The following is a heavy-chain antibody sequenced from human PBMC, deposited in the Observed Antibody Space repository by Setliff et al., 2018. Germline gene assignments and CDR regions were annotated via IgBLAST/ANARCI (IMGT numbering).Heavy chain of an antibody. CDR1: DDSISSRHYY. J-gene: IGHJ4*02. D-gene: IGHD3-22*01. Sequence: SETLSLTCTVSDDSISSRHYYWSWIRQPAGKGLEWLGQIYTSWSTNYNPSLKGRATLSLDTSRNQFSLRLQSVTAADTAVYFCARDDPNHYDVSGYSVGYFDYWGLGTPVTVSS. CDR2: IYTSWST. V-gene: IGHV4-61*09. CDR3: ARDDPNHYDVSGYSVGYFDY.